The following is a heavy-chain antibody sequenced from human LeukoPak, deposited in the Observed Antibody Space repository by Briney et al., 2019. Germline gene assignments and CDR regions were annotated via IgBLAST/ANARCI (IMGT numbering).Heavy chain of an antibody. CDR2: ISSSSSYI. V-gene: IGHV3-21*01. J-gene: IGHJ4*02. D-gene: IGHD6-19*01. CDR3: ARVAVAGPAKDY. Sequence: GGSLRLSCAASGFTFSSYSMNWVRQAPGKGLEWVSSISSSSSYIYYADSVEGRFTISRDNAKNSLYLQMNSLRAEDTAVYYCARVAVAGPAKDYWGQGTLVTVSS. CDR1: GFTFSSYS.